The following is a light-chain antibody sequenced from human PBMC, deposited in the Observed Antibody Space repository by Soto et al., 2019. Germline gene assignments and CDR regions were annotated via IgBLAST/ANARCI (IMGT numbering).Light chain of an antibody. CDR1: SSNIGADND. V-gene: IGLV1-40*01. Sequence: QSVLAQPPSVSGAPGQRVTISCTGSSSNIGADNDVHWYRQLPGRAPTLLIYGNHNRPSGVPDRFSGSKSGTSASLAITGLQSEDEADYYCQSYDNSLSDYVFGTGTKVTVL. J-gene: IGLJ1*01. CDR3: QSYDNSLSDYV. CDR2: GNH.